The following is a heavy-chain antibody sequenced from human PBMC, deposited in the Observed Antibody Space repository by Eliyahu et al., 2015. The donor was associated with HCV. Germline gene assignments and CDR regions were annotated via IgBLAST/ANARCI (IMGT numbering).Heavy chain of an antibody. J-gene: IGHJ4*02. CDR3: ATDVLLPYGSGSYSY. V-gene: IGHV1-24*01. CDR2: FDPEDGET. Sequence: LEWMGGFDPEDGETIYAQKFQGRVTMTEDTSTDTAYMELSSLRSEDTAVYYCATDVLLPYGSGSYSYWGQGTLVTVSS. D-gene: IGHD3-10*01.